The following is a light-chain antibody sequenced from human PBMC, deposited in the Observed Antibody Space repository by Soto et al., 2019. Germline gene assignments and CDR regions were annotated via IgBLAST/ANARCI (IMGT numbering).Light chain of an antibody. J-gene: IGKJ2*01. CDR1: QSVSSSY. CDR2: GAS. Sequence: EIVLTQSPGTLSLSPGERATLSCRASQSVSSSYLAWYQQKPGQAPRLLIYGASSRATGITDRFSGSGSGTDFTRTISRLEPEDFAVYYCQQYGSSPRYTFGQGTKLEIK. V-gene: IGKV3-20*01. CDR3: QQYGSSPRYT.